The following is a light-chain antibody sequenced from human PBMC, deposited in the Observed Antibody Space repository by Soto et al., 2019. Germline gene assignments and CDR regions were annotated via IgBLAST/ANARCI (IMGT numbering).Light chain of an antibody. CDR1: QSVSSSY. CDR3: QQYGSSRPFT. Sequence: EIGLTQSPGTLTLSPGERATLSCRASQSVSSSYLAWYQQKPGQAPRLLIYGASSRATGIPDRFSGSGSGTDFTITISSLEPEDFAVYYCQQYGSSRPFTFGGGTKVEMK. V-gene: IGKV3-20*01. J-gene: IGKJ4*01. CDR2: GAS.